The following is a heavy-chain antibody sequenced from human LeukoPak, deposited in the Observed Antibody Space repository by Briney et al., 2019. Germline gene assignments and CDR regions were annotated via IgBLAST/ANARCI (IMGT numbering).Heavy chain of an antibody. CDR1: GYSFATYW. Sequence: GESLKISCKGSGYSFATYWIGWVRQIPGKGLEWMGIIYPSDSDTRYSPSFQGQVTISADKSISTAYLQWSSLKASDTAMYYLARTWGNYPPWWFDPWGQGTLVTVSS. J-gene: IGHJ5*02. D-gene: IGHD4-11*01. CDR2: IYPSDSDT. CDR3: ARTWGNYPPWWFDP. V-gene: IGHV5-51*01.